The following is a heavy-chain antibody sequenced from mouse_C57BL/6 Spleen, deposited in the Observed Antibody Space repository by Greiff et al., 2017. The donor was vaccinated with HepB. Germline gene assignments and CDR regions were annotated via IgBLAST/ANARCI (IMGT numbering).Heavy chain of an antibody. Sequence: EVQLQQSGPVLVKPGASVKMSCKASGYTFTDYYMNWVKQSHGKSLEWIGVINPYNGGTSYNQKFKGKATLTVDKSSSTAYMELNSLTSEDSAVYYCERLRYYGNYFFFDYWGQGTTLTVSS. CDR1: GYTFTDYY. CDR3: ERLRYYGNYFFFDY. V-gene: IGHV1-19*01. D-gene: IGHD2-1*01. J-gene: IGHJ2*01. CDR2: INPYNGGT.